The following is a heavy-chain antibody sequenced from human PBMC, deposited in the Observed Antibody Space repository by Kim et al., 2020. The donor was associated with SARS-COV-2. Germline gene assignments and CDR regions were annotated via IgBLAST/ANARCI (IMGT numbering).Heavy chain of an antibody. V-gene: IGHV4-59*01. D-gene: IGHD3-10*01. CDR3: ARAATGGVVYYYGMDV. Sequence: SLKSKVTISVDTSKNQFSLKLSSGTAADTAVYYCARAATGGVVYYYGMDVWGQGTTVTVSS. J-gene: IGHJ6*02.